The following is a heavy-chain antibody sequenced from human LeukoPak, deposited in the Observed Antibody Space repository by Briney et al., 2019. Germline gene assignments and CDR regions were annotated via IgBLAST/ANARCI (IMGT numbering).Heavy chain of an antibody. Sequence: SETLSLTCTVSGGSVSNFYWSWFRQSPGKGLQWIGFISSAVSANYDPSLKSRLTMSLDTPKNQVSLKLSSVTAADTAVYYCARAPIVVVAAAIHYFDYWGQGTLVTVSS. CDR2: ISSAVSA. CDR3: ARAPIVVVAAAIHYFDY. D-gene: IGHD2-2*01. V-gene: IGHV4-59*02. CDR1: GGSVSNFY. J-gene: IGHJ4*02.